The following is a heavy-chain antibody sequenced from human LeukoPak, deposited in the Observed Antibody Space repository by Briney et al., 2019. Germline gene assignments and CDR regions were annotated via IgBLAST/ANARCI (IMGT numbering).Heavy chain of an antibody. J-gene: IGHJ4*02. V-gene: IGHV1-18*01. CDR3: ARDGDIGLSPGY. D-gene: IGHD3-10*01. CDR1: GYILTSYG. CDR2: INAYNGNT. Sequence: ASVKVSCKASGYILTSYGIVWVRQAPGQGLEWMGWINAYNGNTNYAQKLQGRVTMTTDTSTSTAYMELRSLRSDDTAVYYCARDGDIGLSPGYWGQGTLVTVSS.